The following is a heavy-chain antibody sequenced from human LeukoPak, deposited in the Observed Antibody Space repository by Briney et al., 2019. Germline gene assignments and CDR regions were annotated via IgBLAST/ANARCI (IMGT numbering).Heavy chain of an antibody. Sequence: GGSLRLSCAASGFTFSSYEMNWVRQAPGKGLEWVSYISSSGSTTYYADSVKGRFTISRDNAKNSLYLQMNSLRAEDTAVYYCARDVGYDSSGSAEWYFDYWGQGTLVTVSS. CDR1: GFTFSSYE. V-gene: IGHV3-48*03. CDR3: ARDVGYDSSGSAEWYFDY. D-gene: IGHD3-22*01. J-gene: IGHJ4*02. CDR2: ISSSGSTT.